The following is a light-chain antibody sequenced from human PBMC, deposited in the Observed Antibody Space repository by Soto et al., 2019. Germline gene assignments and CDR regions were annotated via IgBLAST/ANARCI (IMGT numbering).Light chain of an antibody. CDR2: AAS. V-gene: IGKV1-39*01. Sequence: DIQMTQSPSSLSASVGDRVTITFRARQSISSYLNRYQQKPGKAPKLLIYAASSLQSGVPSRFSGSGSGTDSALTVSSLQPEDSAIYYCQQSYNARTFGQGTKVEIK. CDR3: QQSYNART. J-gene: IGKJ1*01. CDR1: QSISSY.